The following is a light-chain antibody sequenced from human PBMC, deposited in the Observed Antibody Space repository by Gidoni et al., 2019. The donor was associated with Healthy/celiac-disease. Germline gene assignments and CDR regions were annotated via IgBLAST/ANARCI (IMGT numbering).Light chain of an antibody. V-gene: IGKV1-9*01. CDR2: AAS. J-gene: IGKJ2*01. CDR1: QGISSY. CDR3: QQLNSYPRT. Sequence: DIQLTQSPSFLSASVGDRVTITCRASQGISSYLACYQQKPGKAPKRLIYAASTLQSGVPSRLSGSGSGTEFTLTISSLQPEDFATYYCQQLNSYPRTFGQGTKLEIK.